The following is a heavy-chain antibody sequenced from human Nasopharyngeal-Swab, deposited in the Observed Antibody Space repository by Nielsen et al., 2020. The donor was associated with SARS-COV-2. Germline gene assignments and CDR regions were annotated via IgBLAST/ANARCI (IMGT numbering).Heavy chain of an antibody. CDR3: AKGKGTTPFDY. Sequence: GESLKISCAASGFTFSDYYMSWIRQAPGKGLEWVSYISSSGSTIYYADSVKGRFTISRDNAKNSLYLQMNSLRAEDTAAYYCAKGKGTTPFDYWGQGTLVTVSS. CDR1: GFTFSDYY. CDR2: ISSSGSTI. J-gene: IGHJ4*02. D-gene: IGHD1-7*01. V-gene: IGHV3-11*04.